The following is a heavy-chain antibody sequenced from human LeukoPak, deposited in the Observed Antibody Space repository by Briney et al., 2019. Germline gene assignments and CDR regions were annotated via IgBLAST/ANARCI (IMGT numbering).Heavy chain of an antibody. CDR2: MNPNSGNT. J-gene: IGHJ6*02. V-gene: IGHV1-8*01. D-gene: IGHD2-15*01. CDR3: AREEAVVAATTVGYYYYGMDV. CDR1: GYTFTSYD. Sequence: GASVKVSCKASGYTFTSYDINWVRQATGQGLEWMGWMNPNSGNTGYAQKFQGRVTMTRNTSIRTAYMELSSLRSEDTAVYYCAREEAVVAATTVGYYYYGMDVWGQGTTVTVSS.